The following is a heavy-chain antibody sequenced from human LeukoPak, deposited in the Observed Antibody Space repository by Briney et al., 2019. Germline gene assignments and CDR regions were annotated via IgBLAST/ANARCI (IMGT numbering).Heavy chain of an antibody. CDR3: AREDNDDYYYYGMDV. D-gene: IGHD1-1*01. CDR2: INAGNGKT. Sequence: GASVKVSCKASQYAFTDYAVHWVRQAPGQRLEWMGWINAGNGKTKYSQSFQGRITITRDTSATTAYMQLTSLTSEDTAVYYCAREDNDDYYYYGMDVWGQGTTVIVSS. V-gene: IGHV1-3*01. J-gene: IGHJ6*02. CDR1: QYAFTDYA.